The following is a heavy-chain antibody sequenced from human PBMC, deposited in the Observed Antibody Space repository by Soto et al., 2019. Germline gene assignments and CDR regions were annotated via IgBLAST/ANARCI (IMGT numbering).Heavy chain of an antibody. D-gene: IGHD2-15*01. V-gene: IGHV1-69*12. Sequence: QVQLVQSGAEVKKPGSSVKVSCKASGGTFSSYAISWVRQAPGQGLEWMGGIIPIFGTANYAQKFQGRVTITADESTSTADMELSSQRSEDTAVYYCARDPRRSGDPRRARWFDPWGQGTLVTVSS. CDR1: GGTFSSYA. CDR3: ARDPRRSGDPRRARWFDP. J-gene: IGHJ5*02. CDR2: IIPIFGTA.